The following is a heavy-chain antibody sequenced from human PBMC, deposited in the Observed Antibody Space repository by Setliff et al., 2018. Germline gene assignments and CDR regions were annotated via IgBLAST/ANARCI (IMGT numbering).Heavy chain of an antibody. CDR2: IKQDGSEK. J-gene: IGHJ4*02. CDR3: ARDRGGAWELTDY. V-gene: IGHV3-7*03. D-gene: IGHD1-26*01. CDR1: GFTFSSYW. Sequence: GGSLRLSCAASGFTFSSYWMSWVRQAPGKGLEWVANIKQDGSEKSYVDSVKGRFTISRDNAKKSSYLQMNSLRVEETAVYYCARDRGGAWELTDYWGQGTLVTVSS.